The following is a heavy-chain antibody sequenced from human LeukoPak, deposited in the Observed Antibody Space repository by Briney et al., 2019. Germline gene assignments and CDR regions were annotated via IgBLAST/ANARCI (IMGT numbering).Heavy chain of an antibody. J-gene: IGHJ3*02. Sequence: GSLRLSCAASGFTVSSNYMSWVRQAPGKGLEWVSVIYSGGSTYYADSVKGRFTISRHNSKNTLYLQMNSLRAEDTAVYYCARGITIFGVADAFDIWGQGTMVTVSS. CDR3: ARGITIFGVADAFDI. CDR2: IYSGGST. V-gene: IGHV3-53*04. D-gene: IGHD3-3*01. CDR1: GFTVSSNY.